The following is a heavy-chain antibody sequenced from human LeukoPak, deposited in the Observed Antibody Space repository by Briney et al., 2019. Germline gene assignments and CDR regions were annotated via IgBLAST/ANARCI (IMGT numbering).Heavy chain of an antibody. V-gene: IGHV1-2*04. CDR1: GYTFTGYY. D-gene: IGHD3-22*01. CDR3: ARGRGMIVVATKDYYYGMDV. CDR2: INPNSGGT. Sequence: ASVKVSCKASGYTFTGYYMHWVRQAPGQGLEWMGWINPNSGGTNYAQKFQGWVTMTRDTSISTAYMELSRLRSDDTAVYYCARGRGMIVVATKDYYYGMDVWGQGTTVTVSS. J-gene: IGHJ6*02.